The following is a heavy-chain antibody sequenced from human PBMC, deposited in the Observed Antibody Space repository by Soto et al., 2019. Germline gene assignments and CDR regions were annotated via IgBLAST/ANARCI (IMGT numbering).Heavy chain of an antibody. V-gene: IGHV1-69*06. CDR3: AGDMTRPGAPYFDF. CDR1: GGTFSNYV. D-gene: IGHD4-17*01. Sequence: QVQLVQSGAEVKKPGSSVKVSCKASGGTFSNYVVNWVRQAPGQGLEWMGRIIPISGAANYAQKFQGRVTITADKSTRTSYRERSSRRSEDTAVYYCAGDMTRPGAPYFDFWGQGTLVTASS. J-gene: IGHJ4*02. CDR2: IIPISGAA.